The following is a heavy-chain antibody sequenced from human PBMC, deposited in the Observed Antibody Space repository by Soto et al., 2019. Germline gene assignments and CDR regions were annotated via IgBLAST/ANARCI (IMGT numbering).Heavy chain of an antibody. Sequence: QVQLVQSGAEVKKPGSSVKVSCKASGGTFSSYTISWVRQAPGQGLEWMGRIIPILGIANYAQKFQGRVTITADKSTSTAYMELSSLRSEDTAVSYCARDPRGVQGAVDYWGQGTLVTVSS. V-gene: IGHV1-69*08. J-gene: IGHJ4*02. D-gene: IGHD3-16*01. CDR1: GGTFSSYT. CDR3: ARDPRGVQGAVDY. CDR2: IIPILGIA.